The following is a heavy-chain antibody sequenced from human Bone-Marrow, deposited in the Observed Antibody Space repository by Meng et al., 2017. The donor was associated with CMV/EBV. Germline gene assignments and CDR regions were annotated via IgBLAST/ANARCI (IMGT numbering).Heavy chain of an antibody. Sequence: SETLSLICAVYGGSFSGYYWSWIRQPPEKGLEWIGEINHTGRTKYNPPLKSRVTISVDTSKNQFSLKLSSVTAADTAVYYCATRIAAAGSVSVDVWGQGTMVTVSS. CDR2: INHTGRT. V-gene: IGHV4-34*01. J-gene: IGHJ6*02. CDR3: ATRIAAAGSVSVDV. D-gene: IGHD6-13*01. CDR1: GGSFSGYY.